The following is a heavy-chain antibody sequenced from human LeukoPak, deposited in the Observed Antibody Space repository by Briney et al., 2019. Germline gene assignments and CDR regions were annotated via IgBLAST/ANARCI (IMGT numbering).Heavy chain of an antibody. CDR1: GFTFSSYE. J-gene: IGHJ6*04. Sequence: GGSLRLSCAASGFTFSSYEMNWVRQAPGKGLEWVSYISSSGSTIYYADSVKGRFTISRDSAKNSLYPQMNSLRAEDTAVYYCAELGITMIGGVWGKGTTVTISS. D-gene: IGHD3-10*02. CDR3: AELGITMIGGV. CDR2: ISSSGSTI. V-gene: IGHV3-48*03.